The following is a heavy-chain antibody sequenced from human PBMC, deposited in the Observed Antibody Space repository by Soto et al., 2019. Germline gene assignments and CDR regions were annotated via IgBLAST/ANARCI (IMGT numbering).Heavy chain of an antibody. V-gene: IGHV3-30-3*01. D-gene: IGHD3-16*01. Sequence: LRLSCAASGFTFSSYAMHWVRQAPGKGLEWVAVISYDGSNKYYADSVKGRFTISRANSKNTPYLQMNSLRAEDTAVYYCAIDQGYYYYVWGSQNAFDIWGQGTMVTGSS. CDR1: GFTFSSYA. CDR3: AIDQGYYYYVWGSQNAFDI. J-gene: IGHJ3*02. CDR2: ISYDGSNK.